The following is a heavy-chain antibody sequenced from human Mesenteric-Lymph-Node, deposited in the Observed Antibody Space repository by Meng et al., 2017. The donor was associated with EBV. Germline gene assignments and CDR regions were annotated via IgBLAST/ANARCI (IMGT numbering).Heavy chain of an antibody. V-gene: IGHV1-18*01. CDR2: ISAYNGNT. Sequence: QGQLWQSGAEVKQPWASVKVSCKASGYTFTNYGIIWVRQAPGQGLEWMGWISAYNGNTNYAQKLQGRVTMTTDTSRSTAYMELRSLRSDDTALYYCARDLGMITFGGASDYWGQGTLVTVSS. D-gene: IGHD3-16*01. J-gene: IGHJ4*02. CDR1: GYTFTNYG. CDR3: ARDLGMITFGGASDY.